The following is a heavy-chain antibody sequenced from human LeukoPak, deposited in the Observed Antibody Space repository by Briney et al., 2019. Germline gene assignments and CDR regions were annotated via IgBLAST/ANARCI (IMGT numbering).Heavy chain of an antibody. Sequence: SQTLSLTCTVSGGSISSGGYYWSWIRQHPGKGLEWIGYIYYSGSTYYNPSLKSRVTISVDTSKNQFSLKLSSVTAADTAVYYCARAKLLTPYGSGSYTIDYWGQGTLVTVSS. J-gene: IGHJ4*02. D-gene: IGHD3-10*01. CDR1: GGSISSGGYY. CDR3: ARAKLLTPYGSGSYTIDY. V-gene: IGHV4-31*03. CDR2: IYYSGST.